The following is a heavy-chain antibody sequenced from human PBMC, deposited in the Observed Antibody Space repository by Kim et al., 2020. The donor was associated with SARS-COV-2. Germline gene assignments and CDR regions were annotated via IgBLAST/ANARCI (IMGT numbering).Heavy chain of an antibody. V-gene: IGHV1-18*04. J-gene: IGHJ3*02. Sequence: ASVKVSCKTSGYTFTDSGISWVRQAPGPGSEWMGWISTYNGDSHFAPMFKDRITLTTDTSTTTAYMKMRSRTTVETAVSFWVRDGDDFWSFCYFEIWG. D-gene: IGHD3-3*01. CDR3: VRDGDDFWSFCYFEI. CDR2: ISTYNGDS. CDR1: GYTFTDSG.